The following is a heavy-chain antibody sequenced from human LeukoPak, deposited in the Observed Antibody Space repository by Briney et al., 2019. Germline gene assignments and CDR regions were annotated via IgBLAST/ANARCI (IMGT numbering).Heavy chain of an antibody. V-gene: IGHV3-30*02. CDR3: AREIAVAGTGNWFDP. CDR2: IRYDGSNK. J-gene: IGHJ5*02. Sequence: GGSLRLSCAASGFTFSSYGMHWVRQAPGKGLEWVAFIRYDGSNKYYADSVKGRFTISRDNSKNTLYLQMNSLRAEDTAVYYCAREIAVAGTGNWFDPWGQGTLVTVSS. D-gene: IGHD6-19*01. CDR1: GFTFSSYG.